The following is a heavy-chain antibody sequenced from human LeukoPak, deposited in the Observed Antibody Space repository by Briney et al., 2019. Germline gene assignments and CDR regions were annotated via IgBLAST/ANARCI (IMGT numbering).Heavy chain of an antibody. CDR2: ISGSGGST. CDR1: GYTLTELS. D-gene: IGHD6-19*01. V-gene: IGHV3-23*01. J-gene: IGHJ4*02. CDR3: AKEGGGSGWYFSDY. Sequence: GASVKVSCKVSGYTLTELSMHWVRQAPGKGLEWVSAISGSGGSTYYADSVKGRFTISRDNSKNTLYLQMNSLRAEDTAVYYCAKEGGGSGWYFSDYWGQGTLVTVSS.